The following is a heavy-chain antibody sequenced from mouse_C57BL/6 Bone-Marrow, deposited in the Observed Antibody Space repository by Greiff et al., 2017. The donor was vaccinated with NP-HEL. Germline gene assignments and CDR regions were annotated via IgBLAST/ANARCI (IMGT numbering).Heavy chain of an antibody. Sequence: QVQLQQPGAELVRPGASVKLSCKASGYTFTSYWMHWVKQRPGQGLEWIGMIHPNSGSTNYNEKFKSKATLTVDKSSSTAYMQLSSLTSEDSAVYYCARGIYYDYGDYAMDDWGQGTSVTVSS. CDR2: IHPNSGST. J-gene: IGHJ4*01. D-gene: IGHD2-4*01. CDR1: GYTFTSYW. CDR3: ARGIYYDYGDYAMDD. V-gene: IGHV1-64*01.